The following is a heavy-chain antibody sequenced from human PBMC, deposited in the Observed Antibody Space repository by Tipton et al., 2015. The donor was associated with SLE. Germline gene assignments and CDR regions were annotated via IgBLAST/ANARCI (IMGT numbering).Heavy chain of an antibody. D-gene: IGHD1-26*01. V-gene: IGHV4-61*09. J-gene: IGHJ3*02. Sequence: TLSLTCTVSGGSISSGSYYWSWIRQPAGKGLEWIGHIYTSGSTNYNPSLKSRVTISVDTSKNQFSLKLSSVTAADTAVYYCAGDSGSYQEAFDIWGQGTMVTVSS. CDR3: AGDSGSYQEAFDI. CDR1: GGSISSGSYY. CDR2: IYTSGST.